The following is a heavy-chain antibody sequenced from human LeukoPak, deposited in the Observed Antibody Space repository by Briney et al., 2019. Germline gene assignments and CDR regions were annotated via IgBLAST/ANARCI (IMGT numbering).Heavy chain of an antibody. J-gene: IGHJ5*02. V-gene: IGHV4-59*01. CDR3: ARGFYYYGSGSPYNWFDP. Sequence: SETLSLTCTVSGGSISSYYWSWIRQPPGKGLEWIGYIYYSGSTNYNPSLKSRVTISVGTSKNQFSLKLSSVTAADTAVYYCARGFYYYGSGSPYNWFDPWGQGTLVTVSS. CDR1: GGSISSYY. CDR2: IYYSGST. D-gene: IGHD3-10*01.